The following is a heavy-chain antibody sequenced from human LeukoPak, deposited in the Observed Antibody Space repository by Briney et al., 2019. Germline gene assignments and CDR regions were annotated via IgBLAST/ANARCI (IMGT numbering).Heavy chain of an antibody. Sequence: SETLSLTCAVYGGSFSGYYWSWIRQPPGKGLEWIGEINHSGSTNYNPSLKSRVTISVDTSKNQFSLKLSSVTAADTAVYYCARDPRSGGATTEDYWGQGTLVTVSS. V-gene: IGHV4-34*01. D-gene: IGHD1-26*01. J-gene: IGHJ4*02. CDR2: INHSGST. CDR1: GGSFSGYY. CDR3: ARDPRSGGATTEDY.